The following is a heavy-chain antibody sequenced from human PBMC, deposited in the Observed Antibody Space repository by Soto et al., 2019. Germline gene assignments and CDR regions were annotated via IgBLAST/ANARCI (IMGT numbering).Heavy chain of an antibody. CDR3: ATTSSRSLEWLSSDY. CDR1: GYTLTELS. D-gene: IGHD3-3*01. Sequence: QVQLVQSGAEVKKPGASVKVSCKVSGYTLTELSVHWVRQAPGKGLEWMGGFDPGDGKKIYAQKFQGRVTTTEDTSSDTAYMELSSLRSEDSAVYYCATTSSRSLEWLSSDYWGQGTLVTVSS. CDR2: FDPGDGKK. J-gene: IGHJ4*02. V-gene: IGHV1-24*01.